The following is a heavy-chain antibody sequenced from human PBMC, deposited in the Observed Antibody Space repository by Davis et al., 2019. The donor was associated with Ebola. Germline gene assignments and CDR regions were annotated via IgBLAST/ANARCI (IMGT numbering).Heavy chain of an antibody. CDR2: IIPIFGTA. CDR3: EKPSIRFRELLSSYYYGMDV. J-gene: IGHJ6*02. D-gene: IGHD3-10*01. CDR1: AGTFSSYA. V-gene: IGHV1-69*13. Sequence: SVKVSCKASAGTFSSYAISWVRHAPGQGLEWMGGIIPIFGTANYAQKFQGRVTITADESTSTAYMKLNSLRSEDTAVYYCEKPSIRFRELLSSYYYGMDVWGQGTTVTVSS.